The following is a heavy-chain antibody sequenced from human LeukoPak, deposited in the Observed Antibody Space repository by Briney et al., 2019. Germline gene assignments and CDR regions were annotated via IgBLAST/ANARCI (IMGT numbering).Heavy chain of an antibody. Sequence: GGSLRLSCAASGLTFTDYIISWVRQAPGKGLEWVSYIGRRSKSIYYEDSVKGRFTISRDNAKNSLYLQMDSLRVDDTAVYYCAKMGTVLDLWRQGTLVSVSS. J-gene: IGHJ4*02. CDR3: AKMGTVLDL. D-gene: IGHD1-1*01. CDR2: IGRRSKSI. CDR1: GLTFTDYI. V-gene: IGHV3-11*01.